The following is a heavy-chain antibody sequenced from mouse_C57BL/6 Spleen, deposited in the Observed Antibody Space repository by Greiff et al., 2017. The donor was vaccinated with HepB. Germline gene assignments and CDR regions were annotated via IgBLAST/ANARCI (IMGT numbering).Heavy chain of an antibody. Sequence: QVQLQQSGPGLVQPSQSLSITCTVSGFSLTSYGVHWVRQSPGKGLEWLGVIWRGGSTDYNAAFMSRLSITKDNSKSQVFFKMNSLQADDTAIYYCAKKGWGDGYLFYAMDYWGQGTSVTVSS. CDR2: IWRGGST. V-gene: IGHV2-5*01. CDR1: GFSLTSYG. D-gene: IGHD2-3*01. CDR3: AKKGWGDGYLFYAMDY. J-gene: IGHJ4*01.